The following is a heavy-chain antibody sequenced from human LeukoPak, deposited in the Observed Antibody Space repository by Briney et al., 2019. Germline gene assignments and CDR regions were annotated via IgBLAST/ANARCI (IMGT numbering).Heavy chain of an antibody. CDR3: VKDRGKVQLWFFDY. D-gene: IGHD5-18*01. CDR2: IWYDVSNK. CDR1: GFTFSSYG. V-gene: IGHV3-33*06. Sequence: GGSLRLSCAASGFTFSSYGMHWSRQAPGKGLEWDAVIWYDVSNKYYADSVKGRFTISRDNSKNTLYLQMNSLRAEATAVYYCVKDRGKVQLWFFDYWGQGTLVTVSS. J-gene: IGHJ4*02.